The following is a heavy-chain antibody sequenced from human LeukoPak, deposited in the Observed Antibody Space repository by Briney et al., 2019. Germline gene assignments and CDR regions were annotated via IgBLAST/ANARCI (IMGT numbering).Heavy chain of an antibody. D-gene: IGHD3-10*01. J-gene: IGHJ4*02. Sequence: GGSLRLSCAASGFTFSSYWMSWVRQAPGKGLEWVANIKQDGSEKYYVDSVKGRFTISRDNAKNSLYLQMNSLRAEDTAVYYCARGGILWFGESPFDYWGQGTLVTVSS. CDR3: ARGGILWFGESPFDY. CDR2: IKQDGSEK. CDR1: GFTFSSYW. V-gene: IGHV3-7*03.